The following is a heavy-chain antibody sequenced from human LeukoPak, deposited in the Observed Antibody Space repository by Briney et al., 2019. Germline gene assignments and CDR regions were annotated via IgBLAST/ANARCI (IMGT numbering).Heavy chain of an antibody. Sequence: SQTLSLTCAVSGGSISSGGYSWSWIRQPPGKGLEWIGYIYHSGSTYYNPSLKSRVTISVDRSKNQLSLKLSSVTAADTAVYYCARGSVVNPNWFDPWGQGTLVTVSS. J-gene: IGHJ5*02. CDR2: IYHSGST. D-gene: IGHD2-21*01. CDR3: ARGSVVNPNWFDP. V-gene: IGHV4-30-2*01. CDR1: GGSISSGGYS.